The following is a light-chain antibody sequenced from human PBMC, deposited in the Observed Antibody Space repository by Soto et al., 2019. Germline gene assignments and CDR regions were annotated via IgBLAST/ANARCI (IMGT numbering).Light chain of an antibody. CDR1: QSVSGTY. J-gene: IGKJ5*01. CDR2: GPS. V-gene: IGKV3-20*01. CDR3: QKYDNSLPIT. Sequence: EIVLTQSPGTLSLSPGERATLSCKASQSVSGTYLAWYQQKPGLAPRLLIYGPSNRATGIPDRFSGSGSGTDFTLTIRRLEPEDFAVYFCQKYDNSLPITFGQGIRLEIK.